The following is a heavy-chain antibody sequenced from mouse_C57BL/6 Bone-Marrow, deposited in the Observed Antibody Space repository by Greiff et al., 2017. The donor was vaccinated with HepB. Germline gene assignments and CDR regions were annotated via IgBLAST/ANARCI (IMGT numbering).Heavy chain of an antibody. CDR3: ARGYYGSRGGDYFDY. V-gene: IGHV1-69*01. CDR2: IDPSDSYT. D-gene: IGHD1-1*01. Sequence: VQLQQPGAELVMPGASVKLSCKASGYTFTSYWMHWVKQRPGQGLEWIGEIDPSDSYTNYNQKFKGKSTLTVDKSSSTAYMQLSSLTSEDSAVYYCARGYYGSRGGDYFDYWGQGTTLTVSS. J-gene: IGHJ2*01. CDR1: GYTFTSYW.